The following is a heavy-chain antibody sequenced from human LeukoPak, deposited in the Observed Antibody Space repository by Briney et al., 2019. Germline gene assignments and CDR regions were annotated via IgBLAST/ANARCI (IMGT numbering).Heavy chain of an antibody. D-gene: IGHD1-14*01. CDR2: ISGSGGST. Sequence: PGGSLRLSCAASGFTFSGYAMSWVRQAPGKGLEWVSAISGSGGSTYYADSVKGRFTISRDNSKNTLYLQMNSLRAEDTAVYYCAKGGTSNYYHYYYMDVWGKGTTVTVSS. CDR3: AKGGTSNYYHYYYMDV. V-gene: IGHV3-23*01. CDR1: GFTFSGYA. J-gene: IGHJ6*03.